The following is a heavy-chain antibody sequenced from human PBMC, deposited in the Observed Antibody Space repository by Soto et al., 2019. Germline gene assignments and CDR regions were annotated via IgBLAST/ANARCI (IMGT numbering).Heavy chain of an antibody. D-gene: IGHD6-25*01. CDR2: IRSKAYGGTS. J-gene: IGHJ4*02. CDR1: VFTFGDFP. CDR3: TRVLGYTSGHSFEC. V-gene: IGHV3-49*01. Sequence: SLRLSCTSSVFTFGDFPMSWFRQSPGKWLEWVGFIRSKAYGGTSEYSASVKGRFTISRDESKSVAYLQMNSLKTEDTAVYYCTRVLGYTSGHSFECWGQGTKVSGSS.